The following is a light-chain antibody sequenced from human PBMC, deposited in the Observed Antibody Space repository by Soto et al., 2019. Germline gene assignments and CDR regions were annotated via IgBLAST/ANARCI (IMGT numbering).Light chain of an antibody. V-gene: IGLV4-69*01. Sequence: QLVLTQSPSASASLGASVKLTCTLSSGHSSYAIAWHQQQPEKGPRYLMKLNSDGSHSKGDRTPDRFSGSSSGAERYLTISSLQSEDEADYYCQIWGAGIRVFGGGTKLTVL. CDR2: LNSDGSH. CDR3: QIWGAGIRV. J-gene: IGLJ2*01. CDR1: SGHSSYA.